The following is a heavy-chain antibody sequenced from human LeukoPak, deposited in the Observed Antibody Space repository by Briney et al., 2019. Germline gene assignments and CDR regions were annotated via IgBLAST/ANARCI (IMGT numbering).Heavy chain of an antibody. J-gene: IGHJ4*02. CDR2: ISGSGSTT. Sequence: PGGSLRLSCAASGFTFSDYYMSWIRQSPGKGLEWFSYISGSGSTTYYADSVKGRFTISRDNAKNSLYLQMNSLRAEDTAVYYCARSLGYCSSTSCQYYFDYWGQGTLVTVSS. CDR3: ARSLGYCSSTSCQYYFDY. V-gene: IGHV3-11*04. CDR1: GFTFSDYY. D-gene: IGHD2-2*01.